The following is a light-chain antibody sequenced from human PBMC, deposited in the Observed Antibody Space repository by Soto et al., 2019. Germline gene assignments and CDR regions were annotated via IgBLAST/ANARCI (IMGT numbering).Light chain of an antibody. CDR3: MQTLQTPLT. J-gene: IGKJ4*01. CDR1: QSVNSNY. V-gene: IGKV2-28*01. Sequence: DIVLTQSPGTLSLSPGETATLSCRASQSVNSNYLAWYQQKPGQAPQVLIYLGSNRASGVPDRFSGSGSGTDFTLKISRVEAEDLGVYYCMQTLQTPLTFGGGTKVEIK. CDR2: LGS.